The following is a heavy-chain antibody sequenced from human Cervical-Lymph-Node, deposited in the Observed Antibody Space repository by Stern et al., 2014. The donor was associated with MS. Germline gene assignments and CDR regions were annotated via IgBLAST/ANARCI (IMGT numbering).Heavy chain of an antibody. Sequence: VQLLESGPGLVKPSQTLSLTCTVSGGSISSGDYYWSWIRQPPGKGLEWIGYIYYRGSTYYTPSLKSRVTISVDTSKNQFSLKLSSVTAADTAVYYCAREGPRTGTLVYWGQGTLVTVSS. CDR1: GGSISSGDYY. V-gene: IGHV4-30-4*01. CDR3: AREGPRTGTLVY. J-gene: IGHJ4*02. D-gene: IGHD3/OR15-3a*01. CDR2: IYYRGST.